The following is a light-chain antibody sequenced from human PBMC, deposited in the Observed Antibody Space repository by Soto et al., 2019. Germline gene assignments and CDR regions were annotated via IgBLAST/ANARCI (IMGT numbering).Light chain of an antibody. CDR3: MQALQSLT. Sequence: EIVMTQSPLTLPVTPGEPASISCRSSQSLLYNNTYNYLDWYVQKPGXSPXLLIYFGSNRAPGVPDRFSGSGSGTDFTLKINRVEAEDVGTYYCMQALQSLTFGQGTRLEI. J-gene: IGKJ5*01. CDR2: FGS. CDR1: QSLLYNNTYNY. V-gene: IGKV2-28*01.